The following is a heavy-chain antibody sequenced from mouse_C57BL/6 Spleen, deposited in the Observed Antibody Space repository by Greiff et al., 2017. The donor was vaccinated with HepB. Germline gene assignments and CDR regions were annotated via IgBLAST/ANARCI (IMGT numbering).Heavy chain of an antibody. CDR1: GFNIKDDY. CDR2: IDPENGDT. Sequence: EVQLQQSGAELVRPGASVKLSCTASGFNIKDDYMHWVKQRPEQGLEWIGWIDPENGDTEYASKFQGKATITADTSANTAYLHLSSLTSEDTAVYYCTTDTTVVADYWGQGTTLTVSS. CDR3: TTDTTVVADY. D-gene: IGHD1-1*01. V-gene: IGHV14-4*01. J-gene: IGHJ2*01.